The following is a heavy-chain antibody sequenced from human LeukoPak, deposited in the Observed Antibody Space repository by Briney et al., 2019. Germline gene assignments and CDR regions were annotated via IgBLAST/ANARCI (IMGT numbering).Heavy chain of an antibody. CDR1: GGTFSSYT. Sequence: SVKVSCKASGGTFSSYTISWVRQAPGQGPEWMGRIIPILGIANYAQKFQGRVTITADKSTSTAYMELSSLRSEDTAVYYCARGYQPTLGVWGQGTLVTVSS. CDR3: ARGYQPTLGV. V-gene: IGHV1-69*02. D-gene: IGHD2-2*01. J-gene: IGHJ4*02. CDR2: IIPILGIA.